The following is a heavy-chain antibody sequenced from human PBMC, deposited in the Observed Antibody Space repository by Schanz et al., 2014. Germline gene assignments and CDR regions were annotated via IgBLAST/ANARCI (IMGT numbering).Heavy chain of an antibody. V-gene: IGHV3-23*04. CDR2: ISGSGGST. CDR3: AKGRGSWGYFFDY. J-gene: IGHJ4*02. Sequence: VQLVDSGGGVVQPGRSLRLSCAASGFTFSSYAMSWVRQAPGKGLEWVSAISGSGGSTYYADSVKGRFTISRDNSKNTLYLQMNSLRAEDTAVYYCAKGRGSWGYFFDYWGQGTLVTVSS. D-gene: IGHD6-13*01. CDR1: GFTFSSYA.